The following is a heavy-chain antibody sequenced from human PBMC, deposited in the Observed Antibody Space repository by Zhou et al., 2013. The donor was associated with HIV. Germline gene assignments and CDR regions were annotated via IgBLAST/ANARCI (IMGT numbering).Heavy chain of an antibody. CDR3: ARGHYYDNSGYYILDY. J-gene: IGHJ4*02. Sequence: QVQLVQSGAEVKKSRASVKVSCKASGYTFTSYEINWVRQATGQGLEWMGWMNPNSDNTGYTQKFQGRVTMTRNTSISTAYMELSSLRSADTAVYYCARGHYYDNSGYYILDYWGQGTLVTVSS. V-gene: IGHV1-8*01. CDR2: MNPNSDNT. D-gene: IGHD3-22*01. CDR1: GYTFTSYE.